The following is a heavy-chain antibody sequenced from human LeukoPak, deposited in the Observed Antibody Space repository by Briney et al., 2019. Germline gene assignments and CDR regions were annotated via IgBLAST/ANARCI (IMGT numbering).Heavy chain of an antibody. D-gene: IGHD3-10*01. Sequence: GGSLRLSCAASGFTFSSYWMSWVRQAPGKGLEWVVNIKQDGSEKYYVDSVKGRFTISRDNAKNSLYLQMNSLRAEDTAVYYCARYRHYYGSGSWSFDIWGQGTMVTVSS. CDR1: GFTFSSYW. V-gene: IGHV3-7*03. CDR2: IKQDGSEK. CDR3: ARYRHYYGSGSWSFDI. J-gene: IGHJ3*02.